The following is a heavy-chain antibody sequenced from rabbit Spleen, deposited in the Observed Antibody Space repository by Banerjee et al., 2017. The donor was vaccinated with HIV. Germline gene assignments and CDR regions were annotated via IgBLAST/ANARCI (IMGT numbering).Heavy chain of an antibody. D-gene: IGHD6-1*01. CDR1: GFSFSTSYY. CDR3: ASGADYAYDGYDL. J-gene: IGHJ4*01. CDR2: IYPDSSGST. V-gene: IGHV1S40*01. Sequence: QSLEESGVDLVKPEGPLILTCTASGFSFSTSYYICWVRQAPGKGLEFVACIYPDSSGSTYYASWAKGRFTISKTSSTTVTLQMTSLTAADTATYFCASGADYAYDGYDLWGPGTLVTVS.